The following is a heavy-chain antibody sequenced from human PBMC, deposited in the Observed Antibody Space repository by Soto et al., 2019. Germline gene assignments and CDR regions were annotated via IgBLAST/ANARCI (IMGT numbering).Heavy chain of an antibody. J-gene: IGHJ3*02. CDR2: IYSGGST. Sequence: GGSLRLSCAASGCTVSSNYMSWVRQAPGKGLEWVSVIYSGGSTYYADSVKGRFTISRDNSKNTLYLQMNSLRAEDTAVYYCARGAAGTDAFDIWGQGTMVTVPS. D-gene: IGHD6-13*01. CDR3: ARGAAGTDAFDI. CDR1: GCTVSSNY. V-gene: IGHV3-66*01.